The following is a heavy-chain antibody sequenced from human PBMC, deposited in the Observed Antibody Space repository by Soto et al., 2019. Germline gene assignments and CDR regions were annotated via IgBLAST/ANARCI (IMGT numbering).Heavy chain of an antibody. V-gene: IGHV3-23*01. CDR1: GFTFNTYA. CDR3: AKYRLLVRSGMGV. CDR2: ISGTGLTT. Sequence: EVQLLESGGGLVQPGGSLRLSCTASGFTFNTYAMNWVRQAPGKGLEWVSTISGTGLTTYYADSVEGRFTVSRDNSKNTLYLQMNSLRAEDTAIYYCAKYRLLVRSGMGVWGQGTAVIVSS. D-gene: IGHD6-13*01. J-gene: IGHJ6*02.